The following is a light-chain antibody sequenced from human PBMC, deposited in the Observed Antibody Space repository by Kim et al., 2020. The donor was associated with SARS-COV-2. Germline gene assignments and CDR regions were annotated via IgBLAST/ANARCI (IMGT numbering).Light chain of an antibody. J-gene: IGLJ1*01. CDR1: KLGDKY. CDR2: QDS. Sequence: VSPGQTASITCSGNKLGDKYACWYQQKPGQSPVLVIYQDSKRPSGIPERFSGSNSGNTATLTISGTQAMDEADYYCQAWDSSTYVFGTGTKVTVL. V-gene: IGLV3-1*01. CDR3: QAWDSSTYV.